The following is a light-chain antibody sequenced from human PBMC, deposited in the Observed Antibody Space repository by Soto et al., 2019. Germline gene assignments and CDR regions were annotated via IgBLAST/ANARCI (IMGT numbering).Light chain of an antibody. CDR3: CSDASRGL. V-gene: IGLV2-14*01. Sequence: QSVLTQPASVSGSPGQSITISCTGTSSDVGGYKYVSWYQQHPGRAPKLMIYEVSKRPSGVSNRFSGSKSGNTASLTISGLQAEDEADYYCCSDASRGLFGGGTKLTVL. CDR2: EVS. J-gene: IGLJ2*01. CDR1: SSDVGGYKY.